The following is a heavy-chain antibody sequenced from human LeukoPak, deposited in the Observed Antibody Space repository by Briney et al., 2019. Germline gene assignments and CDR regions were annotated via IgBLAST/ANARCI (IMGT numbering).Heavy chain of an antibody. Sequence: SDTLSLTCTVSGDSISSYYWSWIRHPPGKGLEWIGYISYSGSTNYSPSLKTRVTISLDTSKKQFSLKLSSVTAADTAVYYCARAVDTSGYLPGYWGQGTLVTVSS. D-gene: IGHD3-22*01. V-gene: IGHV4-59*07. CDR2: ISYSGST. CDR1: GDSISSYY. CDR3: ARAVDTSGYLPGY. J-gene: IGHJ4*02.